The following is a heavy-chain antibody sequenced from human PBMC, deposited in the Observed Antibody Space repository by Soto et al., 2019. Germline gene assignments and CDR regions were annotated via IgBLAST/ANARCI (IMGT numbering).Heavy chain of an antibody. V-gene: IGHV4-59*01. D-gene: IGHD3-3*01. CDR3: ARVPHYDLSSGYGYSDY. CDR1: GGSITGYR. Sequence: SETLSLTCTVSGGSITGYRWSWIRQSPGKGLEFIGYIYNSGSTEYNPSLKSRVTISLDTSKNQCTLKLISVTAADTAVFYCARVPHYDLSSGYGYSDYWGQGTLVTVSS. CDR2: IYNSGST. J-gene: IGHJ4*02.